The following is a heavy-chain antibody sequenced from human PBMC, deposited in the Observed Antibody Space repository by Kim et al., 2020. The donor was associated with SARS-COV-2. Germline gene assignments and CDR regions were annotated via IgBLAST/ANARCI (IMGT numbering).Heavy chain of an antibody. CDR1: GITVTSYY. V-gene: IGHV3-53*01. CDR2: IYIGGIT. CDR3: ARVRPSPWYFDL. Sequence: GGSLRLSCSGSGITVTSYYMTWVRQAPGKGLEWVSIIYIGGITYYSDSVKGRFTISRDNSRNTVYFQMNSLRVEDTAVYFCARVRPSPWYFDLWGRGTLVTVSS. J-gene: IGHJ2*01.